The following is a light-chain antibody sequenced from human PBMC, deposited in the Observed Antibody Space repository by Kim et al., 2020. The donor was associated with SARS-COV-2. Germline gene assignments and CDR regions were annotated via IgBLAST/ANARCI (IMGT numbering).Light chain of an antibody. CDR3: QAWDSSVV. CDR2: QDS. V-gene: IGLV3-1*01. CDR1: KLGDKY. J-gene: IGLJ2*01. Sequence: VSVSPGQTARITCSGDKLGDKYACWYQKKPGQSPVRVIYQDSKRPSGIPERFSGSNAGNTATLTISGTQAMDEADYYCQAWDSSVVFGGGTQLTVL.